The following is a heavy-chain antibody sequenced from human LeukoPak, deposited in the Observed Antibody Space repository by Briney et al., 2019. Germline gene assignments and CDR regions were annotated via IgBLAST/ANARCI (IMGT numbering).Heavy chain of an antibody. D-gene: IGHD2-2*01. CDR1: VVPISISNW. V-gene: IGHV4-4*02. CDR2: IYHSGST. Sequence: SGTLSLTCAVSVVPISISNWWSWVRQPPGEGLGWIDEIYHSGSTNYNPSLKSRVIISVDKSKNQFSLKLSSVTAADTAVYYCAREQYQLLTRNNWFDPWGQGTLVTVSS. CDR3: AREQYQLLTRNNWFDP. J-gene: IGHJ5*02.